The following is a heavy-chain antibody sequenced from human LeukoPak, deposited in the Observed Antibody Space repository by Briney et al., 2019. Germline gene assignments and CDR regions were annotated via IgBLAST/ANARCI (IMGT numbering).Heavy chain of an antibody. CDR3: ARGKASSRGYYYYYMDV. CDR2: ISAYNGNT. V-gene: IGHV1-18*01. Sequence: ASVKVSCKASGYTFTSYGISWVRQAPGQGLEWMGWISAYNGNTNYAQKLQGRVTMTTDTSTSTAYMELRSLRSDDSAVYYCARGKASSRGYYYYYMDVWGKGTTVTVSS. J-gene: IGHJ6*03. CDR1: GYTFTSYG.